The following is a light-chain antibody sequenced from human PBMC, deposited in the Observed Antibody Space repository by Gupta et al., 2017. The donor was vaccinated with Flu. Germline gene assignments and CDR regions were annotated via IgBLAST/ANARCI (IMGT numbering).Light chain of an antibody. V-gene: IGKV3-20*01. CDR2: GAS. CDR1: ESVSNNF. J-gene: IGKJ1*01. CDR3: QQDGISPMT. Sequence: IVFVQSPDPLSLSPGGTATLSCRASESVSNNFLAWYQQKPGQAPRLLIYGASNRAAGIPDRFSGSGSGTDFTLTIDTLQPADFAVYFCQQDGISPMTFGQGTMVEVK.